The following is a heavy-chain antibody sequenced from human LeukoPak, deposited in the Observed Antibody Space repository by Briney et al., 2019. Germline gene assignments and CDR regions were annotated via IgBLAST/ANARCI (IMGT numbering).Heavy chain of an antibody. CDR2: TSDSGGSI. CDR1: GFIFRDYA. J-gene: IGHJ4*02. D-gene: IGHD3-22*01. CDR3: AKAMTKGPPFDF. Sequence: QPGGSLRLSCAASGFIFRDYAMSWVRPAPGKGLEWVSATSDSGGSIYYADSVRGRFTISRDNSKNTLYLQMNSLRAEDTAVYYCAKAMTKGPPFDFWGQGTLVTVSS. V-gene: IGHV3-23*01.